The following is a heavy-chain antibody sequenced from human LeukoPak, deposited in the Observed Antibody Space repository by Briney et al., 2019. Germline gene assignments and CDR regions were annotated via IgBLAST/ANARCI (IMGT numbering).Heavy chain of an antibody. D-gene: IGHD6-13*01. V-gene: IGHV4-39*01. CDR2: IYYSGST. CDR3: ERHYIAAAGTDY. CDR1: GGSISSSSYY. Sequence: SETLSLTCTVSGGSISSSSYYWGWIRQPPGKGLAWIGSIYYSGSTYYNPSLKSRVTISVDTSKNQFSLKLSSVTAADTAVYYCERHYIAAAGTDYWGPGTLVTVSS. J-gene: IGHJ4*02.